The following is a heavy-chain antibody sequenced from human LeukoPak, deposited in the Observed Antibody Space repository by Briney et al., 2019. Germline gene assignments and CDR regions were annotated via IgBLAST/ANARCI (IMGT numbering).Heavy chain of an antibody. CDR1: GFTFDDYT. CDR2: ISWDGGST. V-gene: IGHV3-43*01. Sequence: GGSLRLSCAASGFTFDDYTMHWVRQAPGKGLEWVSLISWDGGSTYYADSVKGRFTISRDNAKNSLYLQMNTLRVEDTAIYYCVRVALYYYGSEGYFFFEHWGQGTPVTASS. CDR3: VRVALYYYGSEGYFFFEH. J-gene: IGHJ4*02. D-gene: IGHD3-10*01.